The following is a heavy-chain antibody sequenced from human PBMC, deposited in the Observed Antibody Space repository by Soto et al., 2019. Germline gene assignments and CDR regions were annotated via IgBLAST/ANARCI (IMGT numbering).Heavy chain of an antibody. CDR3: ARHTPAISISDH. Sequence: QLQLQESGPGLVKPSETLSLTCTVSGGSISSSSYYWGWIRQPPGKRLEWIGSIYYSGSTYYNPSRKSRVTISVDTSKNQFSLKLSSVTAADTAVYYCARHTPAISISDHWGQGTLVTVSS. J-gene: IGHJ4*02. D-gene: IGHD2-15*01. CDR2: IYYSGST. V-gene: IGHV4-39*01. CDR1: GGSISSSSYY.